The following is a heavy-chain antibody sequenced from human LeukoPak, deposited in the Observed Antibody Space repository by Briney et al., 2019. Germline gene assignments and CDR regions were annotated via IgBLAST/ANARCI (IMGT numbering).Heavy chain of an antibody. CDR1: GFTFTYSG. Sequence: ASVKVSCKASGFTFTYSGITWLRQAPGQRLEWMGWISTYNGNTNYAQKFQDRFTMTTDTSTTTAFMELRSLRSDDTAVYYCGRDRPDWVLSYYWGQGTLVTVSS. D-gene: IGHD3/OR15-3a*01. CDR3: GRDRPDWVLSYY. V-gene: IGHV1-18*01. CDR2: ISTYNGNT. J-gene: IGHJ4*02.